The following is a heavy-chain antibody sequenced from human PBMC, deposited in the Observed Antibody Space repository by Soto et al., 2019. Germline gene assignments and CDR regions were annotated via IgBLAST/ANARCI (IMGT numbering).Heavy chain of an antibody. D-gene: IGHD4-17*01. Sequence: SETLSLTCAVYGGSFSGYHWTWIRQAPGKGLEWIGEINHSGSTNNPSLKSRVTISADMSQKQFSLKLTSVTAADTAVYYCARIPGSDYSDPHDYWGQGTVVTVAS. CDR3: ARIPGSDYSDPHDY. CDR2: INHSGST. CDR1: GGSFSGYH. V-gene: IGHV4-34*01. J-gene: IGHJ4*02.